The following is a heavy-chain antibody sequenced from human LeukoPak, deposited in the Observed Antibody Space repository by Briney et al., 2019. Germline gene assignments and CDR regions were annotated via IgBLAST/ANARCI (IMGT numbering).Heavy chain of an antibody. Sequence: ASVKVSCKASGYTFTGYYMYWVRQAPGQGLEWMGWINPNSGGTNYAQKFQGRVTMTRDTSISTAYMELSRLRSDDTAVYYCARTVSRIAAADPYYYYYMDVWGKGTTVTISS. CDR1: GYTFTGYY. CDR3: ARTVSRIAAADPYYYYYMDV. D-gene: IGHD6-13*01. CDR2: INPNSGGT. J-gene: IGHJ6*03. V-gene: IGHV1-2*02.